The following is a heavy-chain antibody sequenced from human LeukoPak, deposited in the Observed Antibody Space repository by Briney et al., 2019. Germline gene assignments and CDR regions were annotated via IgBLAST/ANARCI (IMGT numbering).Heavy chain of an antibody. CDR2: INSDGGDT. V-gene: IGHV3-74*01. CDR1: GFTFSTYW. CDR3: AARYPLELVPKTSGSFDSDDAFDI. Sequence: QSGGSLRLSCAASGFTFSTYWMHWVRQAPGKGLMWVSRINSDGGDTIYADSVKGRFTISRDNSKNTLYLQMNSLRAEDTAVYYCAARYPLELVPKTSGSFDSDDAFDIWGQGTMVTVSS. J-gene: IGHJ3*02. D-gene: IGHD1-26*01.